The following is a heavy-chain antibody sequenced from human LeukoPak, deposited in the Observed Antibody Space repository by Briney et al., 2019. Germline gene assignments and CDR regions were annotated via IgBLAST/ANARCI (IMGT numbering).Heavy chain of an antibody. CDR3: ARGAFYDY. Sequence: QPGGSLRLSCAASEFSVGSNYMTWVRQAPGKGLEWVSLIYSGGSTYYADSVKGRFTISRDNSKNTLYLQMNSLRAADTAVYFCARGAFYDYWGQGTLVTVSS. V-gene: IGHV3-66*01. D-gene: IGHD2/OR15-2a*01. CDR2: IYSGGST. CDR1: EFSVGSNY. J-gene: IGHJ4*02.